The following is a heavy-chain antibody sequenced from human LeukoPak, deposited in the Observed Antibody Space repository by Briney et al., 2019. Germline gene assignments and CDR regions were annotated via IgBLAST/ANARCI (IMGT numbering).Heavy chain of an antibody. D-gene: IGHD3-10*01. CDR2: IYYSGST. J-gene: IGHJ4*02. CDR3: ARTRYYYNSRSYGAPYYFDY. V-gene: IGHV4-39*01. CDR1: GGSISSNSYY. Sequence: SETLSLTCTVSGGSISSNSYYWGWIRQPPGKGLEWIGSIYYSGSTYYNPSLKSRVTISVDTSKNQFSLKLSSVTAADTAVYYCARTRYYYNSRSYGAPYYFDYWGQGTLVTVSS.